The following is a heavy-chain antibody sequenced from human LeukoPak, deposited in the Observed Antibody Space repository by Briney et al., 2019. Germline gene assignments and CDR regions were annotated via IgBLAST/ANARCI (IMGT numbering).Heavy chain of an antibody. CDR2: ISGSGENT. Sequence: GGSLRLSCAASGLTFSSYAMRWVRQAPGKGLEWVSAISGSGENTFYADCVKGRFDVARDNSQHTLDLQMHSLRAEDTAVYYCAKGHCSGGSCYGTDYWGQGTLVTVSS. J-gene: IGHJ4*02. CDR1: GLTFSSYA. CDR3: AKGHCSGGSCYGTDY. V-gene: IGHV3-23*01. D-gene: IGHD2-15*01.